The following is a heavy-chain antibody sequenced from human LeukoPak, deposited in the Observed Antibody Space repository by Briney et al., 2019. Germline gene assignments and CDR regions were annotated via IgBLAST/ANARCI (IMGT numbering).Heavy chain of an antibody. D-gene: IGHD5-24*01. V-gene: IGHV3-66*02. J-gene: IGHJ4*02. CDR2: IYSGGST. Sequence: HPGGSLRLSCAASEFSVGSNYMTWVRQAPGKGLEWVSLIYSGGSTYYADSVKGRFTISRDNSKNTLYLQMNSLRAEDTAVYYCAKGAVEMATIGYFDYWGQGTLVTVSS. CDR3: AKGAVEMATIGYFDY. CDR1: EFSVGSNY.